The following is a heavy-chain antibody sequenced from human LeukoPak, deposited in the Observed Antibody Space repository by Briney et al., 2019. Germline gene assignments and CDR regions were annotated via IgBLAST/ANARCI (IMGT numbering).Heavy chain of an antibody. CDR1: GYTFTGYG. V-gene: IGHV1-18*01. Sequence: GASVKVSCNASGYTFTGYGISWVRQAPGQGLEWMGWISAYNGNTNYAQKLQGRVTMTTDTSTSTAYMELRSLRSDDTAVYYCARDRDYGDYAALGYWGQGTLVTVSS. J-gene: IGHJ4*02. CDR3: ARDRDYGDYAALGY. D-gene: IGHD4-17*01. CDR2: ISAYNGNT.